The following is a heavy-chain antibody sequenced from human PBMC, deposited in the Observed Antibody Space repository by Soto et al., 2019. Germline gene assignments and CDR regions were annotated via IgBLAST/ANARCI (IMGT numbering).Heavy chain of an antibody. V-gene: IGHV3-23*01. CDR2: ISGSGGST. CDR1: GFTFSSYA. Sequence: PGGSLRLSCAASGFTFSSYAMSWVRQDPGKGLEWVSAISGSGGSTYYADSVKGRFTISRDNSKNTLYLQMNSLRAEDTAVYYCAKEPYSSGWSRFDYWGQGTLVTAPQ. CDR3: AKEPYSSGWSRFDY. J-gene: IGHJ4*02. D-gene: IGHD6-19*01.